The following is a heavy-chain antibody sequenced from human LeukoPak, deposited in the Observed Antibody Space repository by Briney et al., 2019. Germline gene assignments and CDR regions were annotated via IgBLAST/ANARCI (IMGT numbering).Heavy chain of an antibody. CDR1: GYTFTSYG. Sequence: ASVKVSCKASGYTFTSYGISWVRQAPGQGLEWMGWISAYNGNTNYAQKLQGRVTMTTDTSTSTAYMELSSLRSEDTAVYYCASTYYYDSSGYYYARYWGQGTLVTVSS. V-gene: IGHV1-18*01. CDR2: ISAYNGNT. D-gene: IGHD3-22*01. J-gene: IGHJ4*02. CDR3: ASTYYYDSSGYYYARY.